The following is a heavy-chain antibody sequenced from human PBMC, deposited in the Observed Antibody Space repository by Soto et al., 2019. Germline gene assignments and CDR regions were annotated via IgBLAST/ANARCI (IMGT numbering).Heavy chain of an antibody. D-gene: IGHD2-15*01. V-gene: IGHV4-59*01. CDR1: GGSISDYY. Sequence: SETLSLTCAVSGGSISDYYWSWIRQPPWKGLEWVGYIHYSGSTKYNPSLKSRLTTSVDTSKNQFSLRLSSVTAADTAVYYCARVNRHCNSAIYYYALYVWGHWTTVIVS. CDR3: ARVNRHCNSAIYYYALYV. J-gene: IGHJ6*02. CDR2: IHYSGST.